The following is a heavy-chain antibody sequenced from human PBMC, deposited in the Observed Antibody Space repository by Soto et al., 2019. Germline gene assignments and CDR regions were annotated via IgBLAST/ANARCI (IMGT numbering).Heavy chain of an antibody. J-gene: IGHJ3*02. CDR1: GGSISPYY. V-gene: IGHV4-59*01. CDR3: ARAAVGDGYYDAFDI. D-gene: IGHD1-26*01. Sequence: QVQLQESGPGLVKPSETLSLTCTVSGGSISPYYWSWIRQPPGKGLEWIGYIYYSGSTSYNPSLRSRVTISVDTSRSQFSLSLGSVTAADTAVYYCARAAVGDGYYDAFDIWGQGTKVTVSS. CDR2: IYYSGST.